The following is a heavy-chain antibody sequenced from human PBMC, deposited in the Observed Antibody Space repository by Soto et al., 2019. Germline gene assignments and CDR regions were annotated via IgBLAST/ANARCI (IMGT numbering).Heavy chain of an antibody. V-gene: IGHV3-74*01. CDR3: ARDTDGLHY. CDR1: GLIFSNYR. Sequence: GGSLRLSCAASGLIFSNYRMHWVRQAPGKGLVWVSCISTDGSITNYADSVKGRFTVSRDNAKNTLYLQMNSLRAEDTALYYCARDTDGLHYWGQGTMVTVSS. CDR2: ISTDGSIT. J-gene: IGHJ4*02.